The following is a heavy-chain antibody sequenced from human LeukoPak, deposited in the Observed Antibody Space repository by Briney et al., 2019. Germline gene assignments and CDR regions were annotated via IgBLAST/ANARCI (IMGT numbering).Heavy chain of an antibody. CDR1: GYTFTGSY. Sequence: ASVKVSCKASGYTFTGSYMHWVRQAPGQGLEWMGWINPNSGETKCAQKFQGRVTVTRDTSISTAYMEVSRLGSDDTAVYYCVRGRNEAFDIWGQGTMVTVSS. V-gene: IGHV1-2*02. CDR2: INPNSGET. D-gene: IGHD1-1*01. J-gene: IGHJ3*02. CDR3: VRGRNEAFDI.